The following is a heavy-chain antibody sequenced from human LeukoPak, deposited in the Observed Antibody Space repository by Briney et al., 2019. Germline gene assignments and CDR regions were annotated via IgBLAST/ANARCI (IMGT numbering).Heavy chain of an antibody. CDR1: VYTFTYYY. CDR3: ARVVAGNWFDP. CDR2: INLNRGGT. D-gene: IGHD6-19*01. V-gene: IGHV1-2*02. Sequence: AAVTVSLKCSVYTFTYYYMHWVRQAPAQGLEWMGGINLNRGGTNYAQKFQGRVNMTRDTSITTAYMEPDRLRSYDTAVYYCARVVAGNWFDPWGQGTLVTVSS. J-gene: IGHJ5*02.